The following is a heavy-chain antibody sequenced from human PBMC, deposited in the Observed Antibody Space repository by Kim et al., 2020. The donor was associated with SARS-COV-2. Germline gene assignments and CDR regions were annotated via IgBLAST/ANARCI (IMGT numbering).Heavy chain of an antibody. D-gene: IGHD6-19*01. V-gene: IGHV3-7*01. CDR3: ARDGDLYSSGKDAFDI. CDR1: GFTFSSYW. Sequence: GSLRLSCAASGFTFSSYWMTWVRQAPGKGLEWVANIKQDGNQKYYVDSVKGRFTISRDNAKNSLYLQMNSLRAEDTAVYYCARDGDLYSSGKDAFDIWGQGKMVTVSS. CDR2: IKQDGNQK. J-gene: IGHJ3*02.